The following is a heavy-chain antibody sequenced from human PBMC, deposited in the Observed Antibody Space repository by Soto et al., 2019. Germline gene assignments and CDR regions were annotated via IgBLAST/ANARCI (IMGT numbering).Heavy chain of an antibody. D-gene: IGHD3-10*01. CDR1: GYTFSTYD. J-gene: IGHJ6*02. CDR2: MNPNSGDT. CDR3: ARVNYYGSGSYEDFFYYYGLDV. Sequence: ASVKVSCKASGYTFSTYDINCVLQSPLQGLEWMGWMNPNSGDTGYAQKFLGRVTMTRDSSIRTVYMELSSLSSEDTAVYYCARVNYYGSGSYEDFFYYYGLDVWGQGTTVTVSS. V-gene: IGHV1-8*01.